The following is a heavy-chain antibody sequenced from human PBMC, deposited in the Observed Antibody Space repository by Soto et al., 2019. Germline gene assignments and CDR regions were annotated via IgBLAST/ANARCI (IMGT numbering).Heavy chain of an antibody. J-gene: IGHJ3*02. CDR3: EKDIPPYSSGWYSAGGAFDI. D-gene: IGHD6-19*01. V-gene: IGHV3-9*01. CDR1: GFTFDDYA. CDR2: ISWNSGSI. Sequence: EVQLVESGGGLVQPGRSLRLSCAASGFTFDDYAMHWVRQAPGKGLEWVSGISWNSGSIGYADSVKGRFTISRDNAKNSLYLKMNSLRAEDTALYYCEKDIPPYSSGWYSAGGAFDIGGQGTMVTVSS.